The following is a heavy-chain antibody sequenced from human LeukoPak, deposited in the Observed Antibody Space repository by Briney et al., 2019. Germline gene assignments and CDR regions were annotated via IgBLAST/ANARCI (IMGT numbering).Heavy chain of an antibody. D-gene: IGHD5-12*01. V-gene: IGHV1-18*01. J-gene: IGHJ4*02. CDR2: ISAYNGNT. CDR3: ASYPRYMSSPPFDY. CDR1: GYTFTSYG. Sequence: GASVKVSCKASGYTFTSYGISWVRQAPGQGLEWMGWISAYNGNTNYAQKLQGRVTMTTDTSTSTAYMELSWLTSDDTAVYYCASYPRYMSSPPFDYWGQGTLVTVSS.